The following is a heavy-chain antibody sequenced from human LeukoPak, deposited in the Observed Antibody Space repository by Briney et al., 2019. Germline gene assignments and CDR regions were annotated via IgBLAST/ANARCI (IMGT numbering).Heavy chain of an antibody. CDR2: MNPNSGNT. CDR1: GYTFTSYD. V-gene: IGHV1-8*01. D-gene: IGHD3-3*01. Sequence: ASVKVSCKASGYTFTSYDINWVRQATGQGLEWMGWMNPNSGNTGYAQKFQGRVTMTRNTSISTAYMELSSLRSEDTAVYYCARAAPPSGHYYYYYMDVWGKGTTVTVSS. CDR3: ARAAPPSGHYYYYYMDV. J-gene: IGHJ6*03.